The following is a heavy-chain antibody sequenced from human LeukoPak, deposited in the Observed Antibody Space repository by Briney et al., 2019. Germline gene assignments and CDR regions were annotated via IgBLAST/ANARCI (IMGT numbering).Heavy chain of an antibody. Sequence: GGSLRLSCAASGFNLSSYETNWVRQTPGKGLEWVSYISPSDSTIYSADSVKGRFIISRDNAKNSLYLQMNSLRAEDTAVYSCARQSSGWSDFDCWGQGILVTVSS. J-gene: IGHJ4*02. CDR1: GFNLSSYE. V-gene: IGHV3-48*03. CDR3: ARQSSGWSDFDC. D-gene: IGHD6-19*01. CDR2: ISPSDSTI.